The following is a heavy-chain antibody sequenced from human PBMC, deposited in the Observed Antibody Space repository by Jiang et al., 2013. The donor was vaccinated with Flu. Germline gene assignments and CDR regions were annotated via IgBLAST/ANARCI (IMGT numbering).Heavy chain of an antibody. CDR3: ARANYDYVWGSYRIDPFDY. Sequence: GAEVKKPGSSVKVSCKASGGTFSSYTISWVRQAPGQGLEWMGRIIPILGIANYAQKFQGRVTITADKSTSTAYMELSSLRSEDTAVYYCARANYDYVWGSYRIDPFDYWGQGTLVTVSS. D-gene: IGHD3-16*02. J-gene: IGHJ4*02. CDR2: IIPILGIA. CDR1: GGTFSSYT. V-gene: IGHV1-69*02.